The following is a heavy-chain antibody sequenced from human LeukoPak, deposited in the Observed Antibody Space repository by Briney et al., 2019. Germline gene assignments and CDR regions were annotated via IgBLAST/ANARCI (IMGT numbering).Heavy chain of an antibody. D-gene: IGHD6-13*01. CDR2: IYYSGST. J-gene: IGHJ2*01. V-gene: IGHV4-39*07. Sequence: SETLSLTCNVSGGSISRSTSYWGWIRQPPGKGLEWIGSIYYSGSTSYNPSLKSRVTISVDTSKNQFSLKLSSVTAADTAVYYCARVSSSWYQDWYFDLWGRGTLVTVSS. CDR1: GGSISRSTSY. CDR3: ARVSSSWYQDWYFDL.